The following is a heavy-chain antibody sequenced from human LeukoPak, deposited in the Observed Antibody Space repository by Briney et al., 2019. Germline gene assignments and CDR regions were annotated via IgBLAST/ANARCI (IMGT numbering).Heavy chain of an antibody. V-gene: IGHV3-23*01. J-gene: IGHJ3*01. Sequence: PGGSLRLSCAASGFTFSTYAMSWVRQAPRKGLEWVSSISGSGGSTFYADSVKGRFTISRDNSKNTLYLQMNSLRAEDTAIYYCAKRITVVARDAFDFWGQGTMVTVSS. CDR2: ISGSGGST. CDR3: AKRITVVARDAFDF. CDR1: GFTFSTYA. D-gene: IGHD1-14*01.